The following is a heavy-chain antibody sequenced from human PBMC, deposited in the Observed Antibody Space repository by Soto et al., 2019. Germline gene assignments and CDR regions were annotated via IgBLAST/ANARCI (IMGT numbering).Heavy chain of an antibody. J-gene: IGHJ4*02. V-gene: IGHV1-8*01. D-gene: IGHD3-3*01. CDR1: GYSFGDYD. CDR2: MNPSSGNT. CDR3: VRGASWAGVVIAADY. Sequence: GASVKVSCKASGYSFGDYDINWVRQATGQGLEWMGWMNPSSGNTGYAQNFQGRVTMTRDTLITTAYMELRNLRSEDTAVYYCVRGASWAGVVIAADYWGRGSLVTVSS.